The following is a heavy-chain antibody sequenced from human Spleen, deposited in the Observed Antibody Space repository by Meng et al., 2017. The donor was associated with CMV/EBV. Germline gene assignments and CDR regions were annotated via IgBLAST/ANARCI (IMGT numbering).Heavy chain of an antibody. CDR3: ARGDATVAFDY. J-gene: IGHJ4*02. D-gene: IGHD4-23*01. CDR1: GGSVSGYY. Sequence: QVEHKRVGRGLFKPSEPLSLTWRFYGGSVSGYYWSWIRQPPGKGLEWIGEINHSGSTNYHPSLKSRVTISVDTSKNQFSLKLSSVTAADTAVYDCARGDATVAFDYWGQGTLGTVSS. CDR2: INHSGST. V-gene: IGHV4-34*01.